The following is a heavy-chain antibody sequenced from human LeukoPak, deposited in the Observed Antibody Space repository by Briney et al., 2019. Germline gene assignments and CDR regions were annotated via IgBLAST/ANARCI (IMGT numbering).Heavy chain of an antibody. CDR3: ARGISSASYGMDV. D-gene: IGHD3-10*01. CDR2: IYSGGST. CDR1: GFNVSSNQ. J-gene: IGHJ6*02. Sequence: GGSLRLSCAGTGFNVSSNQMSWVRQAPRKELEWVSVIYSGGSTQYADSVKGRFTISRHNSKNTVYFQMNSLRGEDTAVYYCARGISSASYGMDVWGQGTAVTVFS. V-gene: IGHV3-53*04.